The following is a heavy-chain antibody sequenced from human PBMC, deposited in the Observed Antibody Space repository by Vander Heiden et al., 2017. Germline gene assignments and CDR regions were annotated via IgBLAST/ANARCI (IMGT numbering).Heavy chain of an antibody. CDR3: ARSPISVTGLFDS. Sequence: EVQLLQSGGDLVQPGGALTLSCAASGFNFNNYALSWVRQAPGKGLEWVSTISRSGATTYYSDSVKGRFTVSRNNSKNSLYLRMNTVRAEDTALYYCARSPISVTGLFDSWGQGTLVTVSS. CDR2: ISRSGATT. CDR1: GFNFNNYA. J-gene: IGHJ4*02. D-gene: IGHD6-19*01. V-gene: IGHV3-23*01.